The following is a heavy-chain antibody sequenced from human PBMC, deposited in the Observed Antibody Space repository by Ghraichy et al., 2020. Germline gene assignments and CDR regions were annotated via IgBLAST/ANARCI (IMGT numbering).Heavy chain of an antibody. V-gene: IGHV3-30*18. D-gene: IGHD6-19*01. Sequence: LSLTCAASGFTFSAYGMHWVRQAPGKGLEWVAATSSDGRNKYYADSVKGRLTVSRDNSENTLFLQMNSLRTEDTAVYYCAKNPVAGKWYFDLWGRGTLVTVPS. J-gene: IGHJ2*01. CDR3: AKNPVAGKWYFDL. CDR2: TSSDGRNK. CDR1: GFTFSAYG.